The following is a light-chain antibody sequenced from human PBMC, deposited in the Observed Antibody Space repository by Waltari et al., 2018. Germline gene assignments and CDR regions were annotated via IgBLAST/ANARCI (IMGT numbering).Light chain of an antibody. CDR2: AVS. V-gene: IGLV2-23*02. J-gene: IGLJ2*01. CDR1: SSDVGTYKR. CDR3: SSYSGSIKGV. Sequence: QPALTQPASVSGSPGQAITISCTGTSSDVGTYKRVSWYQQHPGKAPKLIIYAVSKRPSGVSDRFSGSKSGDLASLPISCLQPEDEAEYFCSSYSGSIKGVFCGGTQVTVL.